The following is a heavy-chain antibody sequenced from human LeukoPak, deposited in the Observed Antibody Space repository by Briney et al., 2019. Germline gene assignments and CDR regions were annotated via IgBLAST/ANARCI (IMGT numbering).Heavy chain of an antibody. CDR2: IYHSGST. J-gene: IGHJ4*02. V-gene: IGHV4-38-2*02. D-gene: IGHD2-21*02. Sequence: SETLSLTCTVSGYSISSGYYWGWIRQPPGKGLEWIESIYHSGSTYYNPSLKSRVTISVDTSKNQFSLKLSSVTAADTAVYYCARHAGGLAYCGGDCFFDYWGQGTLVTVSS. CDR3: ARHAGGLAYCGGDCFFDY. CDR1: GYSISSGYY.